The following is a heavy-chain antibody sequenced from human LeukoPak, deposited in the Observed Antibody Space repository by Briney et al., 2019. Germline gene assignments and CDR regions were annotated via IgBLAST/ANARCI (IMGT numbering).Heavy chain of an antibody. Sequence: SVKVSFKGSGATFSSYAISWVRQAHGQGLEWMGGIIPIFSTTNYAQKFQGRVTITADESTRTAYMELSSLRSEDTAVYYCARGRQLERLYAFDIWGQGTMVTVSS. CDR1: GATFSSYA. CDR3: ARGRQLERLYAFDI. CDR2: IIPIFSTT. J-gene: IGHJ3*02. D-gene: IGHD1-1*01. V-gene: IGHV1-69*01.